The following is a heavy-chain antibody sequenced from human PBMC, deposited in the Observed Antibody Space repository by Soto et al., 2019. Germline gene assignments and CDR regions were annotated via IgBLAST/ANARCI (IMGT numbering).Heavy chain of an antibody. Sequence: SVKVSCTASGGTFSSYAISWVRQAPGQGLEWMGGIIPIFGTANYAQKFQGRVTITADKSTSTAYMELSSLRSEDTAVYYCAREYSRGYSGYGPWGQGTMVTVSS. CDR2: IIPIFGTA. CDR1: GGTFSSYA. V-gene: IGHV1-69*06. D-gene: IGHD5-12*01. CDR3: AREYSRGYSGYGP. J-gene: IGHJ3*01.